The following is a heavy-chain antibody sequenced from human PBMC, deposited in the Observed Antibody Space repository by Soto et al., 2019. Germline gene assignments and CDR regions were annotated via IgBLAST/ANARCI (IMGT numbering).Heavy chain of an antibody. CDR1: GYTFTNYW. CDR3: ARVFYPGSRGSIVWGY. CDR2: IYPDEADT. J-gene: IGHJ4*02. Sequence: EVQLVQSGAEMKKPGESLKISCQGSGYTFTNYWIGWVRQMPGKGLEWMGIIYPDEADTRYSPSFEGQVTISADKSISTAYLQWSSLKAADTAMYYCARVFYPGSRGSIVWGYWGQGTLVTVSS. D-gene: IGHD3-10*01. V-gene: IGHV5-51*03.